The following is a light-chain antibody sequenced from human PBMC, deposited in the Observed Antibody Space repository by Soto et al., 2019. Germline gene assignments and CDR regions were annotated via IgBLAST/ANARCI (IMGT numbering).Light chain of an antibody. J-gene: IGLJ1*01. CDR2: EGS. CDR1: SSDVGNYDL. CDR3: CSYAGSSTYV. V-gene: IGLV2-23*01. Sequence: QSVLTQPASESGSPGQSITISCTGTSSDVGNYDLVSWYQQLPGKAPKFILYEGSKRPSGVSNRFSGSKSGNTASLTISGLQAEDEADYYCCSYAGSSTYVFGTGTKVTVL.